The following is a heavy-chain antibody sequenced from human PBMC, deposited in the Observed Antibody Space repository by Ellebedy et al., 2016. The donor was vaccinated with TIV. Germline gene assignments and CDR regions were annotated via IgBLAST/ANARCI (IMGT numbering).Heavy chain of an antibody. Sequence: PGGSLRLSCAASGFSFSGFAVTWVRQAPGKGLEWVSTISGSAGSTYYADSVKGRFTISRDNSKNTVHLQMNSLRAEDTALYYCAKTMGAIDIDYWGQGTLVTVSS. CDR1: GFSFSGFA. CDR2: ISGSAGST. CDR3: AKTMGAIDIDY. D-gene: IGHD1-26*01. J-gene: IGHJ4*02. V-gene: IGHV3-23*01.